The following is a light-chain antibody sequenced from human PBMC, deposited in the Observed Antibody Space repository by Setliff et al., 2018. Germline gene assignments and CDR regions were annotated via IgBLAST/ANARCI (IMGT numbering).Light chain of an antibody. CDR2: DVS. J-gene: IGLJ1*01. Sequence: QSALAQPASVSGSPGQSITIYCIGSSSDIGAYDYVAWYQQHPGKAPKLMIYDVSHRPSGVSHRFSASKSGNTVSLTISGLQVEDEADYYCSSYSTRTSLDVFGTGTKVTVL. CDR3: SSYSTRTSLDV. CDR1: SSDIGAYDY. V-gene: IGLV2-14*03.